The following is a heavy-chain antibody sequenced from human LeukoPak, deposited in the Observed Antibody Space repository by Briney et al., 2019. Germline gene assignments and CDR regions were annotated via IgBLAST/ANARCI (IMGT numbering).Heavy chain of an antibody. D-gene: IGHD3-22*01. CDR1: GGSFSGYS. V-gene: IGHV4-59*01. CDR3: ARWTYYYDSSGYSYWDFDH. CDR2: IYYSGST. J-gene: IGHJ4*02. Sequence: SETLSLTCAVYGGSFSGYSWSWIRQPPGKGLEWIGYIYYSGSTNYNPSLKSRVTISVDTSKNQFSLRLSSVTAADTAVYYCARWTYYYDSSGYSYWDFDHWGQGTLVTVSS.